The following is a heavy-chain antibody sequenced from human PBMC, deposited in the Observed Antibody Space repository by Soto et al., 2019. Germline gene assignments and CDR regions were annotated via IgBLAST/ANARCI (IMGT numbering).Heavy chain of an antibody. J-gene: IGHJ4*02. CDR2: ITGSGRDA. CDR1: GFTFRNNV. V-gene: IGHV3-23*01. D-gene: IGHD2-8*01. CDR3: AKNGLDNSPSAIDS. Sequence: GGSLRLSXAASGFTFRNNVLSWVRQAPGKGLDWVSGITGSGRDAYYADSVKGRFTISRDNSKNMVFLQMNSLRAEDTALYYCAKNGLDNSPSAIDSWGPGTLVTVSS.